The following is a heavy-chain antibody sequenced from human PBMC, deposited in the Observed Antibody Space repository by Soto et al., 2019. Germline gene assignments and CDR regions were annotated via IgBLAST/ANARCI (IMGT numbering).Heavy chain of an antibody. V-gene: IGHV3-74*01. CDR1: EFTFSSYW. J-gene: IGHJ6*02. Sequence: DVPLVESGGGLVQPGGSLRLSCAASEFTFSSYWVHWVRQAPGKGLVWVARINSDGSYTSYADSVKGRFTISRDNDKITLHLQMNSLRGEDTAVYYCASPRPMATVYYGMDVWGLGTTVTVS. CDR3: ASPRPMATVYYGMDV. CDR2: INSDGSYT. D-gene: IGHD4-4*01.